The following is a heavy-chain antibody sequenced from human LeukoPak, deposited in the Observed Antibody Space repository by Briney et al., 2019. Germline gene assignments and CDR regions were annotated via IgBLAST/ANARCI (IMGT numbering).Heavy chain of an antibody. CDR1: GFTFSSYW. D-gene: IGHD4-17*01. V-gene: IGHV3-74*01. CDR2: INSDGSST. J-gene: IGHJ3*02. Sequence: GGSLRLSCAASGFTFSSYWMHWVRQAPGKGLVWVSRINSDGSSTSYADSVKGRFTISRDNAKNTLYLQMNSLRAEDTAVYYCATPDYGDNDAFDIWGQGTMVTVSS. CDR3: ATPDYGDNDAFDI.